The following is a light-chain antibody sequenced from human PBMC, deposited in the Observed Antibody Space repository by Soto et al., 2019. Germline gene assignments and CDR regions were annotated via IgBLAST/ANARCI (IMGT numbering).Light chain of an antibody. CDR3: QQYNSYRT. CDR2: DAS. V-gene: IGKV1-5*01. Sequence: DIHITKSPSTLPASVVERLSITFRASQSISSWLAWYQQKPGKAPKLLIYDASSLESGVPSRFSGSGSGTEFTLPISSLQPDDFATYYCQQYNSYRTFGQGTKVDIK. CDR1: QSISSW. J-gene: IGKJ1*01.